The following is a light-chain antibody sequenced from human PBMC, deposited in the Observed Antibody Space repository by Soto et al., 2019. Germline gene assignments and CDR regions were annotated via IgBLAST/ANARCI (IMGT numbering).Light chain of an antibody. CDR2: DVS. Sequence: QSALTQPRSVSGSPGQSVTISCTGTSSDVGAYNFVSWYQHNPGKAPKLMIFDVSARPSGVPDRFSGSKSANTASLTISGLQTEVEADYSSCSYAAPYIPLFGGGTKLTAL. J-gene: IGLJ2*01. CDR3: CSYAAPYIPL. CDR1: SSDVGAYNF. V-gene: IGLV2-11*01.